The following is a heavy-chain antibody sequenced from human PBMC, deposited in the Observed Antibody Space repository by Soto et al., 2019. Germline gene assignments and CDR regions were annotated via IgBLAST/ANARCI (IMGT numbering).Heavy chain of an antibody. J-gene: IGHJ4*02. CDR3: ARDRGLTMNDY. Sequence: EVQLVESGGGLVQPGGSLRLSCAASEFTFGSYWMHWVRQAPGKGLVWVSRINSDGSSTSYADSVKGRFTISRDNAKNTLVLQMNSLRAEDTAVYYCARDRGLTMNDYWGQGTLVTVSS. CDR2: INSDGSST. D-gene: IGHD3-22*01. V-gene: IGHV3-74*01. CDR1: EFTFGSYW.